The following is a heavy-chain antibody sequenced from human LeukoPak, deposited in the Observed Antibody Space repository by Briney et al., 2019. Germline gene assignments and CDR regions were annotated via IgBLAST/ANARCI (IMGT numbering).Heavy chain of an antibody. J-gene: IGHJ4*02. CDR2: ISDRGGST. CDR1: GFTFSSYA. V-gene: IGHV3-23*01. Sequence: GGSLRLSCAASGFTFSSYAMNWVRQAPGKELEWASTISDRGGSTYYADSVKGRFTISRGNSKDTLYLQMNSLTAEDTALYYCAREVSEGFDFWGPGTLVTVSS. D-gene: IGHD3-22*01. CDR3: AREVSEGFDF.